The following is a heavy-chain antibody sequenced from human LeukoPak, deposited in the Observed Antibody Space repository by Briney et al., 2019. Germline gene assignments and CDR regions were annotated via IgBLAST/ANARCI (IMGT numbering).Heavy chain of an antibody. CDR3: ARVVSGYYDY. Sequence: PGGSLRLSCAASGFTVSSNYMSWVRQAPGKGLEWVSVIYSDGRTYYADSVKGRFTISRDNSKNTLYLQMNSLRAEDTAVYYCARVVSGYYDYWGQGTLVTVSS. J-gene: IGHJ4*02. V-gene: IGHV3-53*01. CDR1: GFTVSSNY. D-gene: IGHD3-22*01. CDR2: IYSDGRT.